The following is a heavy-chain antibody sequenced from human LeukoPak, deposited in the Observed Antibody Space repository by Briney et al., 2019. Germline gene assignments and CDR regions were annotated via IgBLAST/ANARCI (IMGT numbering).Heavy chain of an antibody. D-gene: IGHD6-19*01. CDR1: GFTFSNYA. V-gene: IGHV3-23*01. CDR2: IYGSGGST. J-gene: IGHJ4*02. CDR3: AKRWIRHSRGSSPPHLGL. Sequence: GGSLRLSCAASGFTFSNYAMSWVRQAPGKGLEWVSGIYGSGGSTYYADSVKGRFTISRDNSKNTLYLQMNSLTAEDTAVYYCAKRWIRHSRGSSPPHLGLRGQGTLVTVSS.